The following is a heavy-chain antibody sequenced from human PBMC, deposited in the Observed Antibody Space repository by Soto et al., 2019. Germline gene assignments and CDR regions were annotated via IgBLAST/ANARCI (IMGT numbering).Heavy chain of an antibody. CDR3: AKERAYNYGYDAMDV. Sequence: EVLLLESGGGLVQPGGSLRLSCAASGFTFSSYAMSCVRQAPGKGLEWVSGISGSGGSTYYADSVKGRFTISRDNSRKTPYLPTNRLRAAVTAVYYCAKERAYNYGYDAMDVWGQGTTVTVSS. J-gene: IGHJ6*02. D-gene: IGHD5-18*01. V-gene: IGHV3-23*01. CDR2: ISGSGGST. CDR1: GFTFSSYA.